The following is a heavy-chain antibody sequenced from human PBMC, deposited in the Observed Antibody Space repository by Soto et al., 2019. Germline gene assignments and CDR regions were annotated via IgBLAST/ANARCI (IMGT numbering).Heavy chain of an antibody. J-gene: IGHJ4*02. CDR2: IYYSGST. CDR1: GGSIISSSYY. D-gene: IGHD3-9*01. CDR3: ARHRGHILTGYYTDY. Sequence: SETLSLTCTVSGGSIISSSYYWGLIRQPPGKGLEWIGSIYYSGSTYYNPSLKSRVTISVDTSKNQFSLELSSVTAADTAVYYCARHRGHILTGYYTDYWGQGTLVTVSS. V-gene: IGHV4-39*01.